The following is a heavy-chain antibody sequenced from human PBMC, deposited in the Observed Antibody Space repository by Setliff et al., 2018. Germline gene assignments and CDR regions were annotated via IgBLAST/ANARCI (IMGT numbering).Heavy chain of an antibody. CDR3: ASDPSYASSLYYYLEV. CDR2: ISASSANI. V-gene: IGHV3-48*01. Sequence: GGSLRLSCAASTFTLGTYSMHWVRQAPGKGLAWVSYISASSANIQYADSVRGRFTVSRDNARNSLYLQMNSLRGDDAAVYYCASDPSYASSLYYYLEVWGKGTTVTVSS. J-gene: IGHJ6*03. D-gene: IGHD6-13*01. CDR1: TFTLGTYS.